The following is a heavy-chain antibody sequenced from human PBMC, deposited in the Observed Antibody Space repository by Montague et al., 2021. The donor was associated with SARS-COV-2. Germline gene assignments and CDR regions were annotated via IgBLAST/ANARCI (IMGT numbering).Heavy chain of an antibody. Sequence: SETLSLTCTVSGFSISSGYQWGWIRQPPGKGLEWIGRVYHSGNTYYSPSLKSRVTISVDTSKNQFSLKLTSLTATDTAVYYRARVSGCSNTNCYAPSLFDSWGQGTLVAVSS. CDR2: VYHSGNT. CDR3: ARVSGCSNTNCYAPSLFDS. CDR1: GFSISSGYQ. D-gene: IGHD2-2*01. V-gene: IGHV4-38-2*02. J-gene: IGHJ4*02.